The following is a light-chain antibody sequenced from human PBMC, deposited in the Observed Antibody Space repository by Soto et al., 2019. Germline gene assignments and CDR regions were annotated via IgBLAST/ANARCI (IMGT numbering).Light chain of an antibody. V-gene: IGLV2-14*01. CDR1: ASDVGAYDF. J-gene: IGLJ2*01. CDR3: CSFALRSTLI. Sequence: QSALTQPASVSGSPGQSITISCTGTASDVGAYDFVSWYQQHPGKVPTLMIYEVSNRPSGVSNRFSGSKSGNTASLTISGLQAEDEADYYCCSFALRSTLIFGGGTKLTVL. CDR2: EVS.